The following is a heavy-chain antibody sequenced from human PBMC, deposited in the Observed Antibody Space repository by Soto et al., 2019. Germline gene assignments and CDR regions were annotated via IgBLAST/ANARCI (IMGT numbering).Heavy chain of an antibody. V-gene: IGHV4-4*07. CDR2: SNTREGT. CDR3: ARDLEYSNSCVLNY. Sequence: SSTLSLTCTLSSDYMSIYAFNGTRQPAGKGLEWLGRSNTREGTNYNPSLKSRGTMSVDTAKNQFSMKLNSVTAADSSVYYCARDLEYSNSCVLNYWGQGTLVTVSS. J-gene: IGHJ4*02. CDR1: SDYMSIYA. D-gene: IGHD6-6*01.